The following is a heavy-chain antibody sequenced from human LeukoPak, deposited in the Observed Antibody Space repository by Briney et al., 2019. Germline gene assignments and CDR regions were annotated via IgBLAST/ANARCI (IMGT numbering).Heavy chain of an antibody. J-gene: IGHJ5*02. CDR1: GFTFGSYA. Sequence: GGSLRLSCAASGFTFGSYAMNWVRQAPGKGLEWVSSISSGSSFIYYADSVKGRFTISRDNAKNSLHLQMNSLRAEDTAIYYCARDQGGEPWFDPWGQGTLVTVSS. V-gene: IGHV3-21*01. CDR2: ISSGSSFI. CDR3: ARDQGGEPWFDP. D-gene: IGHD3-16*01.